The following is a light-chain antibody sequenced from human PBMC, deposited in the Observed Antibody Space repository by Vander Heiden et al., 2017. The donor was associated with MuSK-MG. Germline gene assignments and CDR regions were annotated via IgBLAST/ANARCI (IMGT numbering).Light chain of an antibody. Sequence: DIQMTQSPSSLSASVGDRVTITCQASQDISNYLNWYQQKPWKAPKLLIYDAYKLETGVPSRFSGSGSGTDFTFTISILQPEDIATYYCQQEDNLPLTFGGGTKVEIK. J-gene: IGKJ4*01. CDR3: QQEDNLPLT. CDR1: QDISNY. V-gene: IGKV1-33*01. CDR2: DAY.